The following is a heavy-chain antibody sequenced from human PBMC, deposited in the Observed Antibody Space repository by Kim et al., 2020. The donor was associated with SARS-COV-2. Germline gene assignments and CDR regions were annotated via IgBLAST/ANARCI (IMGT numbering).Heavy chain of an antibody. CDR3: ARSMDYKGDAFDI. CDR1: GGSISSGGYS. Sequence: SETLSLTCAVSGGSISSGGYSWSWIRQPPGKGLEWIGYIYHSGSTYYNPSLKSRVTISVDRSKNQFSLKLSSVTAADTAVYYCARSMDYKGDAFDIWGQGTMVTVSS. D-gene: IGHD4-4*01. J-gene: IGHJ3*02. CDR2: IYHSGST. V-gene: IGHV4-30-2*01.